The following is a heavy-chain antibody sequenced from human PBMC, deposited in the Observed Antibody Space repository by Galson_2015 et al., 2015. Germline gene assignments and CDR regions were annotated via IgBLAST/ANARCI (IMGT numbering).Heavy chain of an antibody. CDR2: ISSSSAT. J-gene: IGHJ4*02. CDR3: ATHRGYTFDLFDY. Sequence: SLRLSCAASGFTFSDYYMNWVRQAPGKGLEWVSSISSSSATDYADSVKGRFTISRDSAKNTLYLQINSLRAEDTAVYYCATHRGYTFDLFDYWGQGTLVTVSS. V-gene: IGHV3-69-1*01. D-gene: IGHD5-12*01. CDR1: GFTFSDYY.